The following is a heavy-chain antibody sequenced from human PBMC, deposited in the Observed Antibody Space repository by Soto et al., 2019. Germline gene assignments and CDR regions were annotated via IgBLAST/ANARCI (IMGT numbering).Heavy chain of an antibody. CDR3: ARALLGGDYAYYYYGMDV. J-gene: IGHJ6*02. D-gene: IGHD4-17*01. V-gene: IGHV3-21*01. Sequence: PGGSLRLSCAASGCTFSSYRMNWVRQAPGKGLEWVSSISSSSSSIYYADSVKGRFTISRATAKNSLYLQMNSLRAEATAVYYCARALLGGDYAYYYYGMDVWGQRTTVTVSS. CDR1: GCTFSSYR. CDR2: ISSSSSSI.